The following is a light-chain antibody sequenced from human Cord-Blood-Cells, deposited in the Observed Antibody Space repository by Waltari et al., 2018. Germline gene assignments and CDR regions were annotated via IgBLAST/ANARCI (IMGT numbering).Light chain of an antibody. V-gene: IGLV3-16*01. Sequence: SYELTQPPSVSVSLGQMARITCSGEALPKKYAYWYQQKPGQFPVLVIYKDSERPSGIPERFSGSSSGKIVTLTSSGVQAEDEADYYCLSADSSGTWVFGGGTKLTVL. CDR1: ALPKKY. CDR3: LSADSSGTWV. J-gene: IGLJ3*02. CDR2: KDS.